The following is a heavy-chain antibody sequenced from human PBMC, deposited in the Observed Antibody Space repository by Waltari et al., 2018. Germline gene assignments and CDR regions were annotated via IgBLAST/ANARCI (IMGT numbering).Heavy chain of an antibody. CDR3: ARATNWVLEAFDL. Sequence: ELQVVESGGGLIQPGASLRLSCAASGFTVSSTYMAWVRQAPGKGPEWVSVIFTSGSTYHADSVKGRVTISRDNSENTVHLQMKNLTAEDTALYYCARATNWVLEAFDLWGQGTMVTVSP. CDR1: GFTVSSTY. D-gene: IGHD1-1*01. J-gene: IGHJ3*01. V-gene: IGHV3-53*01. CDR2: IFTSGST.